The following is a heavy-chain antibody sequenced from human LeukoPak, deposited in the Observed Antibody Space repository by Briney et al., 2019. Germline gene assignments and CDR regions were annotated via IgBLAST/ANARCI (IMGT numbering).Heavy chain of an antibody. CDR1: GGSINSSNNY. CDR2: IHEGGNT. D-gene: IGHD6-19*01. V-gene: IGHV4-39*01. Sequence: SETLSLTCTVSGGSINSSNNYWGWIRQPPGKGLEWIGSIHEGGNTQYNPSLKSRVTISVDTSKNQFTLRLSSVTAADTAVYYCARHELWLIRDYWGQGTLVTVSS. CDR3: ARHELWLIRDY. J-gene: IGHJ4*02.